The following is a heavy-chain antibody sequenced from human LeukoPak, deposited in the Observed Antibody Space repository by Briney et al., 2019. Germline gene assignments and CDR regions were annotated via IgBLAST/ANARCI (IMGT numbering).Heavy chain of an antibody. V-gene: IGHV3-23*01. CDR1: GFTFSSYA. Sequence: GGSLRLSCAASGFTFSSYAMSWVRQTPRTGLEWVSGIGDNGGNTYYADSVKGRFTTSRDNSKNTLFLQMNSLRAEDTAVYYCAKIPVSYSSGWSNFDYWGQGTLVTVSS. D-gene: IGHD3-22*01. CDR3: AKIPVSYSSGWSNFDY. J-gene: IGHJ4*02. CDR2: IGDNGGNT.